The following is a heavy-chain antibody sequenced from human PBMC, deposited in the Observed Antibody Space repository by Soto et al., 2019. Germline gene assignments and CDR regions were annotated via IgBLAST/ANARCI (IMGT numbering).Heavy chain of an antibody. Sequence: QVQLVQSGAEVKKPGSSVKVSCKASGGTFGSQGIAWVRQAPGQWLEWMGGFIAMLGTPTYAKKVQGRATISADESLTSSYLELRSLRSEDTGVYFCARGAMANFDYWGQGTVVTVSS. J-gene: IGHJ4*02. CDR2: FIAMLGTP. CDR1: GGTFGSQG. V-gene: IGHV1-69*01. CDR3: ARGAMANFDY. D-gene: IGHD5-18*01.